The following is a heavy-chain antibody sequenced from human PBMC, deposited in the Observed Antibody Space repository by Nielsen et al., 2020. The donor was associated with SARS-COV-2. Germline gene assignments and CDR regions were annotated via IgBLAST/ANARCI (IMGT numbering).Heavy chain of an antibody. V-gene: IGHV1-8*01. CDR3: ARWSRDGIGMDV. CDR2: MNPKSGYT. D-gene: IGHD3-3*01. CDR1: GYTFTTYD. J-gene: IGHJ6*02. Sequence: ASVKVSCKASGYTFTTYDLNWVRQATGQGLEWMGWMNPKSGYTAYAQQFQGRATMTWNTSIGAVYMELSSLRSEDTAVYYCARWSRDGIGMDVWGQGTTVTVSS.